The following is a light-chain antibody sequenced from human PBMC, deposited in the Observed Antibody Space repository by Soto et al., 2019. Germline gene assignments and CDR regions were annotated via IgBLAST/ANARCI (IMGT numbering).Light chain of an antibody. CDR3: CSYAGSSTFV. CDR2: EVS. CDR1: SGDVGSYNL. J-gene: IGLJ1*01. Sequence: QSALTQPASVSGSPGQSITISCTGTSGDVGSYNLVSWYQQHPGKAPKLMIYEVSKRPSGVSNRLSGSKSGNTASLTISGLQAEDEADYYCCSYAGSSTFVFGTGTKVTVL. V-gene: IGLV2-23*02.